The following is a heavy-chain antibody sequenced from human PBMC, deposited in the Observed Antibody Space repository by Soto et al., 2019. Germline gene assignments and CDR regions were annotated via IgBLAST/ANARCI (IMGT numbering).Heavy chain of an antibody. D-gene: IGHD3-3*01. Sequence: AASVKVSCKASGGTFSSYAISWVRQAPGQGLEWMGGIIPIFGTANYAQKFQGRVTITADESTSTAYMELSSLRSEDTAVYYCARDLIGVASSPMDVWGQGTTVTVSS. V-gene: IGHV1-69*13. CDR3: ARDLIGVASSPMDV. J-gene: IGHJ6*02. CDR1: GGTFSSYA. CDR2: IIPIFGTA.